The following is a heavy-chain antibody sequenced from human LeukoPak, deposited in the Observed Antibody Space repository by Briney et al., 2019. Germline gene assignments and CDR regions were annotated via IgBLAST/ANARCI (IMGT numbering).Heavy chain of an antibody. CDR2: LDPEDGET. CDR3: ATGGDSSGYYYGRNAFDI. J-gene: IGHJ3*02. D-gene: IGHD3-22*01. V-gene: IGHV1-24*01. Sequence: ASVKVSCKVSGYTLTELSMHWVRQAPGKGLEWMGGLDPEDGETIYAQKFQGRVTMTEDTSTDTAYMELSSLRSEDTAVYYCATGGDSSGYYYGRNAFDIWGQGTMVTVSS. CDR1: GYTLTELS.